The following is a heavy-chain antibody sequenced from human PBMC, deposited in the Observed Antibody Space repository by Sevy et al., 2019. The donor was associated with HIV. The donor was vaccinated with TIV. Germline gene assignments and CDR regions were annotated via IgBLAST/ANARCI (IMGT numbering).Heavy chain of an antibody. V-gene: IGHV3-9*01. J-gene: IGHJ4*02. CDR2: ISWNSGSI. CDR3: AKALDSSGYLVLDY. D-gene: IGHD3-22*01. Sequence: GGSLRLSCAASGFTFDDYAIHWVRQAPGKGLEWVSGISWNSGSIGYADSVKGRFTISRDNAKNSLYLQMNSLRAEDTALYYCAKALDSSGYLVLDYWGQGTLVTVSS. CDR1: GFTFDDYA.